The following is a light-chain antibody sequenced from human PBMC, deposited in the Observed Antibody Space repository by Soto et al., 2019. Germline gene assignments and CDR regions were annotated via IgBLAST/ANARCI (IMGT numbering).Light chain of an antibody. V-gene: IGKV1-33*01. CDR1: QDITNY. J-gene: IGKJ5*01. CDR3: QQYDSVFT. Sequence: DIPMTQSPSSLSASVGDRVTIAFQASQDITNYLNWYQQKPGKAPNLLIYGASNLETGVPSRFSGSGSGTDFTFTISSLQAEDIGTYFCQQYDSVFTFGQGTRLEIK. CDR2: GAS.